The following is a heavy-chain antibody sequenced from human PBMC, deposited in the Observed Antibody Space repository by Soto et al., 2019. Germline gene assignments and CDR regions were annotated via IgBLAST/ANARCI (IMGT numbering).Heavy chain of an antibody. CDR1: WEGVSSFSAA. Sequence: WKTLCLACVLFWEGVSSFSAAWNWIRQSPSRGLEWLGRTYYRSKWYNDYAVSVKSRITINPDTSKNQFSLQLNSVTPEDTAVYYCAREMGDGYNYIDYWGQGTLVTVSS. CDR3: AREMGDGYNYIDY. D-gene: IGHD5-12*01. V-gene: IGHV6-1*01. J-gene: IGHJ4*02. CDR2: TYYRSKWYN.